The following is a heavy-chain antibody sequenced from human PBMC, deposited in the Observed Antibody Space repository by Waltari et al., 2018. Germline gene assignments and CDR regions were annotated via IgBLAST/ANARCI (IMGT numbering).Heavy chain of an antibody. CDR1: GGSVSSSCPP. V-gene: IGHV4-39*01. D-gene: IGHD1-1*01. J-gene: IGHJ5*02. CDR3: AGLARISDNWERSYWFDP. CDR2: VYDGERP. Sequence: QLQLQESGPRLLKPSETLSLTCTVSGGSVSSSCPPWGWTRPPPGWDREWIATVYDGERPYYNVSLRSRVTISLDTSKNQFYLDLTSVTAADTAVYYCAGLARISDNWERSYWFDPWGQGTLVTVSS.